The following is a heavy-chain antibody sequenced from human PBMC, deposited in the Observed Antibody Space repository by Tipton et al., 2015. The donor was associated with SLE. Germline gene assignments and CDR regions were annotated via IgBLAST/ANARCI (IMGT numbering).Heavy chain of an antibody. CDR2: VFYSGST. V-gene: IGHV4-61*01. Sequence: TLSLTCTVTGGSVSSSSYYWSWIRQSPGKGLEWVGYVFYSGSTTYNPSLESRVIMSVDTSKNQFFLNLKSVTAGDTAIYYCAGAAGDFGDYLDYWGQGTLVTVSS. CDR3: AGAAGDFGDYLDY. J-gene: IGHJ4*02. D-gene: IGHD3-10*01. CDR1: GGSVSSSSYY.